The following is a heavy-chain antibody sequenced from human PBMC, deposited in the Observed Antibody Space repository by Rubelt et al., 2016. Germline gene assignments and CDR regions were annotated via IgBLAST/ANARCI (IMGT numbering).Heavy chain of an antibody. D-gene: IGHD6-6*01. V-gene: IGHV1-46*01. J-gene: IGHJ6*02. CDR3: ARGGDSSSYYYYYGMDV. Sequence: MHWVRQAPGQGLEWMGIINPSSSSTGYAQKFQGRVTMTRDTSTNTAYMELSSLRSEDTAVYYCARGGDSSSYYYYYGMDVWGQGTTVTVSS. CDR2: INPSSSST.